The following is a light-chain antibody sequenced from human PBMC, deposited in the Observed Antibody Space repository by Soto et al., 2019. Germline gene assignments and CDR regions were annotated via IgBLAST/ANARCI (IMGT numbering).Light chain of an antibody. Sequence: DIQMTQSPSPLSGSVGARATITCWASQNISSWLAWYQQKPGKAPKLLIYKASTLKSGVPSRFSGSGSGTEFTLTISSLQPDDFATYYCQHYYSYSEAFGQGTKVDIK. CDR2: KAS. CDR1: QNISSW. CDR3: QHYYSYSEA. V-gene: IGKV1-5*03. J-gene: IGKJ1*01.